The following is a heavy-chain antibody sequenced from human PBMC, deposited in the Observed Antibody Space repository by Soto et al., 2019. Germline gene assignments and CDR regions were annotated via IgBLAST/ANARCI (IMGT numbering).Heavy chain of an antibody. J-gene: IGHJ4*02. D-gene: IGHD3-9*01. CDR1: GGSFSGYY. CDR2: INHSGNT. CDR3: ARDAKSYYYDTTKYYFDN. Sequence: SETLSLTCAVYGGSFSGYYWNWFRQPPGKGLEWIGEINHSGNTNYNPSLKSRVTISVDTSKNQFSLNLRSVTAADTAVYYCARDAKSYYYDTTKYYFDNWGQGILVTVSS. V-gene: IGHV4-34*01.